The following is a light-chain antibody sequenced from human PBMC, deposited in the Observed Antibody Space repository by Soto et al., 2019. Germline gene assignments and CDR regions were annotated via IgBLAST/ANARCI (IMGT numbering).Light chain of an antibody. J-gene: IGKJ2*01. CDR3: QQSYSSPRT. CDR2: AAS. Sequence: DIQMTQSPSSLSASVGDRVTITCQSSQSIISYFNWYQQKAGKAPQLLIYAASSLQSGVPARFSGSGSGTDFILSISSLKPEDSAIYYCQQSYSSPRTFGQGTKLEI. V-gene: IGKV1-39*01. CDR1: QSIISY.